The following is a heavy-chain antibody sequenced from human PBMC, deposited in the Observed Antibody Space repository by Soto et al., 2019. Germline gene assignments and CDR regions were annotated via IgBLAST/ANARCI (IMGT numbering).Heavy chain of an antibody. V-gene: IGHV1-69*01. D-gene: IGHD4-17*01. CDR2: IIPIFGTA. Sequence: QVQLVQSGAAVKKPGSSVKVSCKASGGTFSSYAISWVRQAPGQGLEWMGGIIPIFGTANYAQKFQGRVTITADESTSTAYMELSSLRSEDTAVYYCARDQGLGVTTLYYYYYYGMDVWGQGTTVTVSS. CDR3: ARDQGLGVTTLYYYYYYGMDV. CDR1: GGTFSSYA. J-gene: IGHJ6*02.